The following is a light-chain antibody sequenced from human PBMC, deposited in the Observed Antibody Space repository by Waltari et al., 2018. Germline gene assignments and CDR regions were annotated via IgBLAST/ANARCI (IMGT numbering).Light chain of an antibody. CDR2: GAS. J-gene: IGKJ5*01. Sequence: GERATLSRRASQSVSSNLAWYQQKPGQAPRLLIYGASTRATGIPARFSGSGSGTEFTLTISSLQSEDLALYYCQQYNNWPPMTFGQGTRLEIK. CDR1: QSVSSN. V-gene: IGKV3-15*01. CDR3: QQYNNWPPMT.